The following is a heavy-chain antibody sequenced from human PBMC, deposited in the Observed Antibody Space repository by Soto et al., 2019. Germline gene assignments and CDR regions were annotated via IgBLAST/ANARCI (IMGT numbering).Heavy chain of an antibody. J-gene: IGHJ5*02. D-gene: IGHD2-15*01. CDR3: ARQFGYCSGNGCPTLFDP. Sequence: QITLKESGPTLVKPTQTLTLTCTFSGFSLSTSGVGVGWIRQPPGKALEWLALIYWDDDKRYSPSLKTRLSTTKNPSKKQVFFTRPNMALVDTANYYCARQFGYCSGNGCPTLFDPWGQGTLVTVSS. CDR2: IYWDDDK. CDR1: GFSLSTSGVG. V-gene: IGHV2-5*02.